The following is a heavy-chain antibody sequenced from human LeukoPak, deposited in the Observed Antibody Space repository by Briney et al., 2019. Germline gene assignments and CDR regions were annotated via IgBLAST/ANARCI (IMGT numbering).Heavy chain of an antibody. J-gene: IGHJ4*02. CDR3: ARGDDILTGYYPFDH. CDR2: IYYSGST. D-gene: IGHD3-9*01. CDR1: GGSVRSGSYY. Sequence: SETLSLTCTVSGGSVRSGSYYWSWIRQPPGKGLEWIGYIYYSGSTNYNPSLKSRVTISVDTSKNQFSLKLSSVTAADTAVYYCARGDDILTGYYPFDHWGQGTLVTVSS. V-gene: IGHV4-61*01.